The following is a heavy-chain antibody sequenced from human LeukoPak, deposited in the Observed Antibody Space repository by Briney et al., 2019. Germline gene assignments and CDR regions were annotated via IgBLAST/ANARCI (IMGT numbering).Heavy chain of an antibody. J-gene: IGHJ6*02. Sequence: ASVKVSCKASGYTFTGYYMHWVRQAPGQGLEWMGWINPNSGGTNYAQKFQGRVTMTRDTSISTAYMELSRLRSDDRAVYYCAVVRFLEWITYGMDVWGQGTTVTVSS. CDR3: AVVRFLEWITYGMDV. CDR2: INPNSGGT. V-gene: IGHV1-2*02. D-gene: IGHD3-3*01. CDR1: GYTFTGYY.